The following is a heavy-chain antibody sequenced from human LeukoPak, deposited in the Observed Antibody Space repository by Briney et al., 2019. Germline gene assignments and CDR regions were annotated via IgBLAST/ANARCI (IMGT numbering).Heavy chain of an antibody. Sequence: SETLSLTCTVSGGSISSGGYYWSWIRQPPGKGLEWIGYIYHSGSTYYNPSLKSRVTISVDRSKNQFSLNLSSVTAADTAVYYCAREAYSNYLFDYWGQGTLVTVSS. V-gene: IGHV4-30-2*01. CDR1: GGSISSGGYY. J-gene: IGHJ4*02. D-gene: IGHD4-11*01. CDR3: AREAYSNYLFDY. CDR2: IYHSGST.